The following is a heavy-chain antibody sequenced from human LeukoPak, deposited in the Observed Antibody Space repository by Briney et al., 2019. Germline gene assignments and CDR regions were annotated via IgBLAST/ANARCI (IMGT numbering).Heavy chain of an antibody. CDR1: GYTFTGHY. J-gene: IGHJ4*02. V-gene: IGHV1-2*02. Sequence: GASVKVSCKASGYTFTGHYMHWVRQAPGQGLEWMGWINPNSGGTNYAQKFQGRVTMTRDTSISTAYMELSRLRSDDTAAYYCARDQEVYYYGSGSYPDYWGQGTLVTVSS. CDR3: ARDQEVYYYGSGSYPDY. D-gene: IGHD3-10*01. CDR2: INPNSGGT.